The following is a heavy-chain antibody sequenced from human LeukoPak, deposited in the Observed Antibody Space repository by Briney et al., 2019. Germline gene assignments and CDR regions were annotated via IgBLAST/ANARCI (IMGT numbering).Heavy chain of an antibody. CDR3: LGNEVVPPGGKHYYYYGMDV. CDR2: ISSSGSTI. D-gene: IGHD3-22*01. Sequence: PGGSLRLSCEASGFTFSSYAMNWVRQAPGKGLEWVSYISSSGSTIYYADSVKGRFTISRDNAKNSLYLQMNSLRAEDTAVYYCLGNEVVPPGGKHYYYYGMDVWGQGTTVTVSS. CDR1: GFTFSSYA. V-gene: IGHV3-48*04. J-gene: IGHJ6*02.